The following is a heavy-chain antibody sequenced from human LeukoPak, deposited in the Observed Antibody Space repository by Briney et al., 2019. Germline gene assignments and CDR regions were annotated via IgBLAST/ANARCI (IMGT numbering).Heavy chain of an antibody. Sequence: GGSLRPSCAASGFKIDDYYMSWIRQAPGKGLEWVSHISLSGGTIHYADSVKGRFTVSRDNAKNSLYLQMNSLRAEDTAVYYCARDFPTITSWYYFDSWGQGALVVVSS. CDR3: ARDFPTITSWYYFDS. CDR2: ISLSGGTI. J-gene: IGHJ4*02. D-gene: IGHD2-2*01. CDR1: GFKIDDYY. V-gene: IGHV3-11*01.